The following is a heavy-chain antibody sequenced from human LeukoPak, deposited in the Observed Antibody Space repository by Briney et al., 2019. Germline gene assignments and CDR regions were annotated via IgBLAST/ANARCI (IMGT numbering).Heavy chain of an antibody. V-gene: IGHV3-48*02. D-gene: IGHD5-12*01. CDR1: GFTFSSYS. Sequence: GGSLRLSCAASGFTFSSYSMNWVRQAPGKGLEWVSYVSSSSSAIYYADSVKGRFTISRDNAKNSLYLQMNSLTDDDTAVYYCARDRVGYPKYYFDYWGQGTLVTVSS. CDR3: ARDRVGYPKYYFDY. J-gene: IGHJ4*02. CDR2: VSSSSSAI.